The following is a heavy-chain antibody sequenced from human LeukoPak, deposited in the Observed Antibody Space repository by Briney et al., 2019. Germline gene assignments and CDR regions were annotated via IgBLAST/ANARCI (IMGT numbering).Heavy chain of an antibody. CDR2: INHSGST. V-gene: IGHV4-34*01. CDR3: ARGYTAMVRDFDY. J-gene: IGHJ4*02. Sequence: SETLSLTCAVYGGSFSGYYWSWIRQPPGKGLEWIGEINHSGSTNYNPSLKSRVTISVDTSKNQFSLKLSPVTAADTAVYYCARGYTAMVRDFDYWGQGTLVTVSS. D-gene: IGHD5-18*01. CDR1: GGSFSGYY.